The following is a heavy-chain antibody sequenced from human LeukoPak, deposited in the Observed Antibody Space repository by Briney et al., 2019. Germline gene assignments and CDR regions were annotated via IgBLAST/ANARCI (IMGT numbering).Heavy chain of an antibody. V-gene: IGHV4-34*01. Sequence: PSETLSLTRAVYGGSFSGYYWSWIRQPPGKGLEWIGEINHSGSTNYNPSLKSRVTISVDTSKNQFSLKLSSVTAADTAVYYCASNQGAAFDIWGQGTMVTVSS. CDR2: INHSGST. CDR3: ASNQGAAFDI. CDR1: GGSFSGYY. J-gene: IGHJ3*02.